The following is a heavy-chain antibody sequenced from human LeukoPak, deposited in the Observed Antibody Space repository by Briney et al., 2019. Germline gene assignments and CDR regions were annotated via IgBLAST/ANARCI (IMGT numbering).Heavy chain of an antibody. CDR3: ARQPDYYDSSGYFYYYYYYMDV. V-gene: IGHV3-21*01. Sequence: SVKGRFTISRDNAKNPLYLQMSSLRAEDTAVYYCARQPDYYDSSGYFYYYYYYMDVWGKGTTVTVSS. D-gene: IGHD3-22*01. J-gene: IGHJ6*03.